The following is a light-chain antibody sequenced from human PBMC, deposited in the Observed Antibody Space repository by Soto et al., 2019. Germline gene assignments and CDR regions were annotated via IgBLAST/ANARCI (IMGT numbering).Light chain of an antibody. J-gene: IGKJ5*01. Sequence: DIQLTQSPSFLSASVGDRVTITCRASQGISSYLAWYPQKPGKAPKLLIYAASTLQSGVPSRFSGSGSGTEFTLTISRLQPEDFATYYCQHLDSYSSFGQGTRLEIK. CDR2: AAS. CDR1: QGISSY. CDR3: QHLDSYSS. V-gene: IGKV1-9*01.